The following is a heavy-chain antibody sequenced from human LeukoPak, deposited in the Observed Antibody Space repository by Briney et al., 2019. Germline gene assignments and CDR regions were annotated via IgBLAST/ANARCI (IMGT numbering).Heavy chain of an antibody. J-gene: IGHJ4*02. CDR1: GGSISSSSYY. CDR3: ARQLEWELLRGEEFDY. D-gene: IGHD1-26*01. CDR2: IYYSRST. Sequence: PSETLSLTCTVSGGSISSSSYYWGWIRQPPGKGLEWIGSIYYSRSTYYNPSLKSRVTISVDTSKNQFSLKLSSVTAADTAVYYCARQLEWELLRGEEFDYWGQGTLVTVSS. V-gene: IGHV4-39*01.